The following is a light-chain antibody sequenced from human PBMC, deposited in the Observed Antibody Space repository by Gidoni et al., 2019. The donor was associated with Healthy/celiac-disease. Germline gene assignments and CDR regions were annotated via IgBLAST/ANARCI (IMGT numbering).Light chain of an antibody. CDR3: CSYASSYTLVV. CDR2: DVS. V-gene: IGLV2-11*01. CDR1: SSDVGGYNY. J-gene: IGLJ2*01. Sequence: QSALTQTRSVAGSPGQSVTISCTGTSSDVGGYNYVSWYQQHPGKAPKLMIYDVSKRPSGVSDRFSGSKSGNTASLTISGLQAEDEADYYCCSYASSYTLVVFGGGTKLTVL.